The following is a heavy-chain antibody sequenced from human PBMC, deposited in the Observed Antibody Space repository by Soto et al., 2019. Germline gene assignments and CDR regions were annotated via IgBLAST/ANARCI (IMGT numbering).Heavy chain of an antibody. Sequence: PSQTLSLTCAITGDSVSSNSAGWSWVRQSPSRGLEWLGRTYYRSKWYYEYAVSVRGRITINPDTSKNQYSLQLDSVTPEDTAVYFWARGEQYRGRIFDYWGQGPLVTVSS. V-gene: IGHV6-1*01. J-gene: IGHJ4*01. D-gene: IGHD1-26*01. CDR3: ARGEQYRGRIFDY. CDR1: GDSVSSNSAG. CDR2: TYYRSKWYY.